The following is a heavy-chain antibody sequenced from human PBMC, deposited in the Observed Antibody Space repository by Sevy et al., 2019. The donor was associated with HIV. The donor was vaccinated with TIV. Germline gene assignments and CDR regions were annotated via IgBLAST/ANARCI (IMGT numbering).Heavy chain of an antibody. Sequence: SETLSLTCTVSGDSVSGGNYYWSWIRQPPGKGLEWIGYTYYSGSTNYNPSLKSRVTISIDTSKNQFSLRLTSVTAADTAVYYCARGLFDYWGQGTLVTVSS. CDR1: GDSVSGGNYY. J-gene: IGHJ4*02. CDR3: ARGLFDY. CDR2: TYYSGST. V-gene: IGHV4-61*01.